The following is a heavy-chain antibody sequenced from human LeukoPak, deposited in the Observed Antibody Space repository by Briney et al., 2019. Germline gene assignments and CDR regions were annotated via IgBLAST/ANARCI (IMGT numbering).Heavy chain of an antibody. Sequence: PVRALRHSSITPRFTFGDYAITCVRQALGKGLGWGGSIRNKYDGRATQYAASVNDRFTISRDDSKSIAYVQMNSLKMEDTAVYYCTRVGGGKQHYFYYMDVWGKGTTVTVSS. CDR3: TRVGGGKQHYFYYMDV. V-gene: IGHV3-49*04. CDR2: IRNKYDGRAT. J-gene: IGHJ6*03. CDR1: RFTFGDYA. D-gene: IGHD4-23*01.